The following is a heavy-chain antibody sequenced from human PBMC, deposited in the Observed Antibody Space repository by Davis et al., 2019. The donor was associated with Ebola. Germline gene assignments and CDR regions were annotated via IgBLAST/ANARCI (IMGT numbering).Heavy chain of an antibody. CDR1: GGSISSSSYY. Sequence: SETLSLTCTVSGGSISSSSYYWGWIRQPPGKGLEWIGYIYYSGSTNSNPSLKSRVTISVDTSKNQFSLKLNSVTAADTAVYYCARRSGNRFGHVLYLGQGTLVTVSS. CDR2: IYYSGST. CDR3: ARRSGNRFGHVLY. D-gene: IGHD1/OR15-1a*01. V-gene: IGHV4-61*05. J-gene: IGHJ4*02.